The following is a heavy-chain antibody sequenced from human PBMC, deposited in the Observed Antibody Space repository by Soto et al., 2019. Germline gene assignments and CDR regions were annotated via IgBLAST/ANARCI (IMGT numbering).Heavy chain of an antibody. D-gene: IGHD2-2*02. V-gene: IGHV6-1*01. J-gene: IGHJ6*02. Sequence: SQTLSLTCAISGDSVSSNSAAWNWIRQSPSRGLEWLGRTYYRSKWYNDYAVSVKSRITINPDTSKNQFSLQLNSVTPEDTAVYYCARGCSSTSCHSYYYYYGMDVWGQGTTVTVSS. CDR2: TYYRSKWYN. CDR3: ARGCSSTSCHSYYYYYGMDV. CDR1: GDSVSSNSAA.